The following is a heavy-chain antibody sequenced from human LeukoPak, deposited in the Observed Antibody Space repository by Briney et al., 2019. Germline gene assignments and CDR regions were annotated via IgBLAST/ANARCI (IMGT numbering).Heavy chain of an antibody. D-gene: IGHD3-10*01. CDR1: GFTFSDYY. Sequence: GGSLRLSCAASGFTFSDYYMSWIRQAPGKGLEWVSYISSSGSTIYYADSVKGRFTVSRDNAKNSLYLQMNSLRAEDTAVYYCARSITMVRGVDYYYYGMDVWGQGTTVTVSS. CDR3: ARSITMVRGVDYYYYGMDV. CDR2: ISSSGSTI. J-gene: IGHJ6*02. V-gene: IGHV3-11*01.